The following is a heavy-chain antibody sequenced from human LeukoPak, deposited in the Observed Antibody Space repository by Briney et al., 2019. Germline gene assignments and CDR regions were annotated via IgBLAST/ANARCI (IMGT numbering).Heavy chain of an antibody. J-gene: IGHJ4*02. CDR3: ARDDLRNLPN. D-gene: IGHD3/OR15-3a*01. CDR2: INPNSGGT. V-gene: IGHV1-2*02. Sequence: ASVKVSCKASGFTFTNYYLHWVRQAPGQGLEWMGWINPNSGGTNYAQKFQGRVTMTRDTSISTAYMELSRLRSDDTAVYYCARDDLRNLPNWGQGTLVTVSS. CDR1: GFTFTNYY.